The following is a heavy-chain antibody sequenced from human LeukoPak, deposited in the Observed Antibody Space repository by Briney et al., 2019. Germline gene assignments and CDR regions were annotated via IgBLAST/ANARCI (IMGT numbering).Heavy chain of an antibody. J-gene: IGHJ5*02. V-gene: IGHV4-59*01. CDR3: ARETPGGYGNTSWFDP. CDR1: GVSISSFY. D-gene: IGHD1/OR15-1a*01. Sequence: SETLSLTCRVSGVSISSFYWTWIRQVPGKGLEWIGYFYNRGSSDYNPSLKSRAAFSEDTSKNHFSLSLSAVTAADTAVYYCARETPGGYGNTSWFDPWGQGTLVTVSS. CDR2: FYNRGSS.